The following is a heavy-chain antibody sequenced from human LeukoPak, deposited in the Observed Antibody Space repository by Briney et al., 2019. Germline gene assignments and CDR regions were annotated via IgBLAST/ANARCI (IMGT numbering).Heavy chain of an antibody. D-gene: IGHD6-19*01. V-gene: IGHV3-7*01. Sequence: PGGSLRLSCAASGFTFSSYWMSWVRQAPGKGLEWAANIKQDGSEKYYVDSVKGRFTISRDNAKNSLYLQMNSLRAEDTAVYYCARELMRIAVAGGDYWGQGTLVTVSS. J-gene: IGHJ4*02. CDR3: ARELMRIAVAGGDY. CDR2: IKQDGSEK. CDR1: GFTFSSYW.